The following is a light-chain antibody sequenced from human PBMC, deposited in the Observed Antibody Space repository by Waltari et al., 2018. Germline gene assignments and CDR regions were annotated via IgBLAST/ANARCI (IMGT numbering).Light chain of an antibody. J-gene: IGLJ3*02. Sequence: QSALTQPASVSGSPGQSITISCTGTSSDVGGYNYVSWYQQHPGRAPKLMIYDVSKRPSGVSNRFSGSKSGNTASLTISGLQAEDGADYYCSSYTSSSTFWVFGGGTKLTVL. V-gene: IGLV2-14*01. CDR3: SSYTSSSTFWV. CDR2: DVS. CDR1: SSDVGGYNY.